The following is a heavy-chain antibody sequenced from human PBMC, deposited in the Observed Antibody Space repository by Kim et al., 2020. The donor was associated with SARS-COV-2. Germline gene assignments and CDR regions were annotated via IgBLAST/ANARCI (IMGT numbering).Heavy chain of an antibody. V-gene: IGHV3-11*05. CDR2: ISNSGDHT. D-gene: IGHD6-13*01. J-gene: IGHJ4*02. CDR1: GFVFGDYY. Sequence: GGSLRLSCAASGFVFGDYYMSWFRQAPGKGLEWISYISNSGDHTPYADSVRGRFTISRDNSRTTLFLQMDSLRVEDTALYYCARVAQTTAAGIVDYWGQGPRVTVSP. CDR3: ARVAQTTAAGIVDY.